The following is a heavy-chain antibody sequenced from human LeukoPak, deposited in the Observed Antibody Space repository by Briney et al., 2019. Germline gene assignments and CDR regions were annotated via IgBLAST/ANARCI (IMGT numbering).Heavy chain of an antibody. V-gene: IGHV4-34*01. Sequence: PSETVSLPCGVYDGSISGYHWSWIRQPPGKGLEWIGKINHSGSTDYNPSLKSRVIISVDTSKNQFSLNLSSVTAADTAVYYCARHNARLWFGELSYYYYMDVWGKGTTVTISS. CDR3: ARHNARLWFGELSYYYYMDV. CDR1: DGSISGYH. CDR2: INHSGST. J-gene: IGHJ6*03. D-gene: IGHD3-10*01.